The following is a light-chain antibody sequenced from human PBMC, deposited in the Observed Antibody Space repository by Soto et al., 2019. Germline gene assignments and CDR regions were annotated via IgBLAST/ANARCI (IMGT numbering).Light chain of an antibody. V-gene: IGLV2-14*01. Sequence: QSALAQPASVSGSPGQSITISCTGTSSDVGGYDYVSWYQQHPGKAPKLMIYEVSNRPSGVSNRFSGSKSGNTASLTISGLQADDEADYYCSSYTISTPLVFGGGTKVTVL. CDR1: SSDVGGYDY. J-gene: IGLJ2*01. CDR3: SSYTISTPLV. CDR2: EVS.